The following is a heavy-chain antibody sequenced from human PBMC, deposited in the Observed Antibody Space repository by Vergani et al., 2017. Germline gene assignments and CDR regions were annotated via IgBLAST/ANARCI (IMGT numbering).Heavy chain of an antibody. CDR3: AVQRAWGGFNDFDY. CDR1: GFTFSSYS. V-gene: IGHV3-48*01. J-gene: IGHJ4*02. CDR2: ISSSSSTI. D-gene: IGHD1-1*01. Sequence: EVQLVESGGGLVQPGGSLRLSCAASGFTFSSYSMNWVRQAPGKGLEWVSYISSSSSTIYYADSVKGRFTIARDTSKHTLYLQRNSLRAEDTAVYYWAVQRAWGGFNDFDYWGQGTLVTVSS.